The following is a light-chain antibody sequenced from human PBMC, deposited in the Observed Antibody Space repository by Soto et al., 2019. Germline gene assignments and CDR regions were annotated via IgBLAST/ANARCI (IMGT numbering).Light chain of an antibody. V-gene: IGKV1-5*03. CDR2: GAS. CDR3: QQYSRLWS. J-gene: IGKJ1*01. Sequence: DIQMTQSPSTLSGSVGDRVTITCRASQTISTWLAWYQQKPGKAPKLLIYGASSLESGVPPRFSGDGSGTEFTLTISSLQRDDFGTYYCQQYSRLWSFGQGTKV. CDR1: QTISTW.